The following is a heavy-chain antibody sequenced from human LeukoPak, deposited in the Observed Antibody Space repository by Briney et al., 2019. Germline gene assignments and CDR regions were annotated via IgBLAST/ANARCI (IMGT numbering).Heavy chain of an antibody. D-gene: IGHD4-17*01. CDR1: GGSISSYY. Sequence: PSETLSLTCTVSGGSISSYYWSWIRQPPGKGLEWIGYIYYSGSTNYNPSLKSRVTISVDTSKNQFSLKLSSVTAADTAVYYCARDRYGDHEAFDIWGQGTMVTVSS. J-gene: IGHJ3*02. CDR3: ARDRYGDHEAFDI. CDR2: IYYSGST. V-gene: IGHV4-59*12.